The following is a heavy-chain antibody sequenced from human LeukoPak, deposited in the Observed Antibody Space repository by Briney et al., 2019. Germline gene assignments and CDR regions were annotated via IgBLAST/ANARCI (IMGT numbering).Heavy chain of an antibody. V-gene: IGHV3-7*01. CDR1: GFTFSRYF. Sequence: GGSVRLSCAASGFTFSRYFISWVRQTPGKGLEWLANINEDGSGTYYVDAVKGRFTISRDNAKNSLYLQMSSLRVEDTAVYYCTRDHNRVVPTFRLDRCGQGTLVTVSS. CDR3: TRDHNRVVPTFRLDR. CDR2: INEDGSGT. J-gene: IGHJ5*02. D-gene: IGHD2-21*01.